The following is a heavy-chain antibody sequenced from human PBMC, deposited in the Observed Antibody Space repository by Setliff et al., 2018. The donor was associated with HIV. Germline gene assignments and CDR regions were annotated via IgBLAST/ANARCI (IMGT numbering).Heavy chain of an antibody. J-gene: IGHJ3*02. CDR3: EKDQNIVVVNAILHAFDI. CDR2: ISPSSSTL. D-gene: IGHD2-21*01. V-gene: IGHV3-48*01. Sequence: GGSLRLSCVASGLTFSSYSMNWVRQAPGKGLEWVSYISPSSSTLYYADSVKGRFTISRDNAKNSLYLQMNSLRAEDTAVYYCEKDQNIVVVNAILHAFDIWGQGTMVTVSS. CDR1: GLTFSSYS.